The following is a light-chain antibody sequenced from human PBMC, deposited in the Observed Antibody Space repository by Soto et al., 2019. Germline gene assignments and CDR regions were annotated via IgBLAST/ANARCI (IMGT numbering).Light chain of an antibody. CDR1: GRSYNL. V-gene: IGLV2-23*01. CDR3: CSYADSTTVV. CDR2: EDN. J-gene: IGLJ3*02. Sequence: QSVLTQPASVSGSPGQSITISCTGSGRSYNLVSWFQQSPGKAPKLIIYEDNKRPSGVSNRFSGSKSGNTASLTISGLQPEDEADYYCCSYADSTTVVLGGGTKLTVL.